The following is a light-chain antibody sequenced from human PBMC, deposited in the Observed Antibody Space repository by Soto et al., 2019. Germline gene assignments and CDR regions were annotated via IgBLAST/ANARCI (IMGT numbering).Light chain of an antibody. CDR1: QSFRGL. Sequence: EIVRTQSPATMSVSPGERANLSCRASQSFRGLLAWYQQKPGQAPRLLIYDAYNRATGIPPRFSGSGSGTDFNLTISSLEPEDSAVYYCQQRHMWPITFGQGTRLEIK. V-gene: IGKV3-11*01. J-gene: IGKJ5*01. CDR3: QQRHMWPIT. CDR2: DAY.